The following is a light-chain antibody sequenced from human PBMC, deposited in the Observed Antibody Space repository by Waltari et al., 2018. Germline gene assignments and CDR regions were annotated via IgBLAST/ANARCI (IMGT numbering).Light chain of an antibody. CDR3: QQYNSWPRT. CDR2: RAS. J-gene: IGKJ1*01. V-gene: IGKV3-15*01. CDR1: ESISNN. Sequence: EIVMTQSPATLSVSPGERATLSCRANESISNNLAWYQQKPGRAPRLLIYRASTGATGIPARFSGGGSGTEFTLTIGSLQSEDFAVYYCQQYNSWPRTFGQGTKVEIK.